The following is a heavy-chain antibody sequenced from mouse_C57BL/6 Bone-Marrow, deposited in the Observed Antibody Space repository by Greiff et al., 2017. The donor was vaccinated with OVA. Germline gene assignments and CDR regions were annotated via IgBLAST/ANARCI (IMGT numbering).Heavy chain of an antibody. CDR2: IYPGDGDT. CDR1: GYAFSSYW. D-gene: IGHD1-1*01. V-gene: IGHV1-80*01. J-gene: IGHJ2*01. CDR3: ARGGKYYGSSYRDYFDD. Sequence: VKLMESGAELVKPGASVKISCKASGYAFSSYWMNWVKQRPGKGLEWIGQIYPGDGDTNYNGKFKGKATLTADKSSSTAYMQLSSLTSEDSAVYFCARGGKYYGSSYRDYFDDWGQGTTLTVSS.